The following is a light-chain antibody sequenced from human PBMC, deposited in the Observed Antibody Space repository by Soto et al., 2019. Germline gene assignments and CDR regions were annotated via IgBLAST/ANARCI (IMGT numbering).Light chain of an antibody. CDR1: QSISSW. CDR2: KAS. Sequence: DIQMTQSPSTLSASVGDRVTITCRASQSISSWLAWYQQKPGKAPKLLIYKASSLESGVPSRFSGSGSGTDFTLTISSLQPDDFGTYYCQQYNRYSPWAFGQGTKVDI. CDR3: QQYNRYSPWA. V-gene: IGKV1-5*03. J-gene: IGKJ1*01.